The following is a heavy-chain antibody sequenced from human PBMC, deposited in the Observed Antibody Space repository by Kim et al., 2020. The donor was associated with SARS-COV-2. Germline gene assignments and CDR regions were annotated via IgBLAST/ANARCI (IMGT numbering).Heavy chain of an antibody. V-gene: IGHV3-7*03. Sequence: GGSLRLSCAASGFTFSTYWMSWVRQPPGKGLEWVANIKEDGSEKYYVDSVKGRFTISRDNAKNSLYLQMNSLRAEDTAVYYCARAFPVFDYWGQGTLVTVSS. CDR3: ARAFPVFDY. CDR1: GFTFSTYW. CDR2: IKEDGSEK. J-gene: IGHJ4*02.